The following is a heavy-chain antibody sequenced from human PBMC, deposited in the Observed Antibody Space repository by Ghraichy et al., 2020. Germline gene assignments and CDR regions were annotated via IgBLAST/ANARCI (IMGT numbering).Heavy chain of an antibody. CDR1: GYSISSGYF. CDR3: ARDRTSYYYDSGSYYLFDY. V-gene: IGHV4-38-2*02. CDR2: IYHRGKT. D-gene: IGHD3-10*01. Sequence: SETLSLTCTVSGYSISSGYFWGRIRQPPGKGLEWIGSIYHRGKTYYNPSLQSRVTISVDTSKNQFSLKVSSVTAADTAVYYCARDRTSYYYDSGSYYLFDYWGQGNLVTVSS. J-gene: IGHJ4*02.